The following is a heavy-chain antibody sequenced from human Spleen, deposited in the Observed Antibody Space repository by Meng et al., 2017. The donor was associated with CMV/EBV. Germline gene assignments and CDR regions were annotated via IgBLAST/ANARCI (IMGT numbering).Heavy chain of an antibody. CDR2: INWNSGNI. V-gene: IGHV3-9*01. J-gene: IGHJ6*02. CDR1: GFTFDDYA. Sequence: GGSLRLSCAASGFTFDDYAMHWVRQFPGKGLEWVSGINWNSGNIDYADSVKGRFTISRDNARNSLYLQMNSLRVEDTALYYCAKDNLPYYYYGVDVWGQGTTVTVSS. CDR3: AKDNLPYYYYGVDV.